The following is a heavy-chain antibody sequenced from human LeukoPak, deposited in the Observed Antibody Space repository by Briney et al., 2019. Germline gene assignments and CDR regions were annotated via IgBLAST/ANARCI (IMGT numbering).Heavy chain of an antibody. CDR2: IWYDGSNK. V-gene: IGHV3-33*01. D-gene: IGHD2-2*01. CDR3: ARTRGVPASNGMDV. J-gene: IGHJ6*02. Sequence: GGSLRLSCAASGFTFSSFGMHWVRQAPGKGLEWVAVIWYDGSNKYYADSVKGRFTISRDNSKNTLYLQMNSLRAEDTAVYYCARTRGVPASNGMDVWGQGTTVTVSS. CDR1: GFTFSSFG.